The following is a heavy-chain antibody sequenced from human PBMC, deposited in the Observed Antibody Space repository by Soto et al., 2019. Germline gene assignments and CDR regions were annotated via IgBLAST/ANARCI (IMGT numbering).Heavy chain of an antibody. J-gene: IGHJ5*02. CDR1: CGSISTSSSYY. CDR3: ASVDYYDSSGYLFGFDP. D-gene: IGHD3-22*01. V-gene: IGHV4-39*01. Sequence: KPSETLSLTCTVSCGSISTSSSYYWGWIRQPPGKGLEWIGSIYYSKNTYYNPSLKSRVTISVDTSKNQFSLKLTSVTAADTAVYYCASVDYYDSSGYLFGFDPWGQGTLVTVSS. CDR2: IYYSKNT.